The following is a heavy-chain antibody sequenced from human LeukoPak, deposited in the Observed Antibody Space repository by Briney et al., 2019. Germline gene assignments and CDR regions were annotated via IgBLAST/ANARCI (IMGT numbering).Heavy chain of an antibody. CDR3: ARDHRNPVFGAFDI. D-gene: IGHD3-10*01. V-gene: IGHV4-59*11. CDR2: IYYSGST. J-gene: IGHJ3*02. CDR1: GGSISSHY. Sequence: SETLSLTCSVSGGSISSHYWSWIRQPPGKGLEWIVYIYYSGSTHYNPPLKSRVTISVDTSKNQFSLKLSSVTAADTAVYYWARDHRNPVFGAFDIWGQGTMVTVSS.